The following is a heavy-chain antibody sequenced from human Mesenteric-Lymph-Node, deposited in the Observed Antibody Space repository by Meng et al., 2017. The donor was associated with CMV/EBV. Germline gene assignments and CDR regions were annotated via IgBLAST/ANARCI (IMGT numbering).Heavy chain of an antibody. D-gene: IGHD4-17*01. CDR3: AKDDDSGNYVLDH. CDR1: GYTFSNYD. J-gene: IGHJ4*02. V-gene: IGHV1-18*01. CDR2: ISTYNGNT. Sequence: ASVKVSCKASGYTFSNYDISWVRQAPGQGLEWMGWISTYNGNTKYEERLQGRVAMTTDTSTTTAYMELRSLRSDDTAVYYCAKDDDSGNYVLDHWGQGTLVTVSS.